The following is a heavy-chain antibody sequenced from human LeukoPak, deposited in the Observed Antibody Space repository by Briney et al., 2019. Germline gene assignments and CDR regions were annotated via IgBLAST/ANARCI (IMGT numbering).Heavy chain of an antibody. Sequence: WASVKVSCKASGYTFTGYYMHWVRQAPGQGLEWMGWINPNSGGTNYAQKFQGRVTMTRDTSISTAYMELSRLRSDDTAVYYCARDQDIVVVPAAIRLVYYGMDVWGQGTTVTVSS. V-gene: IGHV1-2*02. D-gene: IGHD2-2*02. CDR3: ARDQDIVVVPAAIRLVYYGMDV. J-gene: IGHJ6*02. CDR1: GYTFTGYY. CDR2: INPNSGGT.